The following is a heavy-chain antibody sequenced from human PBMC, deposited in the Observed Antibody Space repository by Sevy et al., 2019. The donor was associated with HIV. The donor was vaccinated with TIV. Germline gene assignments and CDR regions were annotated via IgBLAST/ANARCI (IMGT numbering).Heavy chain of an antibody. CDR2: ISDSGDTT. Sequence: GGSLRLSCAASGFTFTNYAMNWVRQAPGKVLEWVSGISDSGDTTHYAESVKGRFTISRDNSKNTVSLQMSSLRAEDTAIYYCAKLPSTVMFREKGYWGQGTRVTVSS. CDR3: AKLPSTVMFREKGY. CDR1: GFTFTNYA. V-gene: IGHV3-23*01. D-gene: IGHD3-10*01. J-gene: IGHJ4*02.